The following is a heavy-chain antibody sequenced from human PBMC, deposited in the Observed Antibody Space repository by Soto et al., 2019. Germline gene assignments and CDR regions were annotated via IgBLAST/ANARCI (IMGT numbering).Heavy chain of an antibody. D-gene: IGHD4-17*01. Sequence: SGGSMRLSCAASGFTFDDYAMHWVRQAPGKGLEWVSGISWNSGSIGYADSVKGRFTISRDNAKNSLYLQMNSLRAEDTALYYCAKDTGPWTTVTTLDYWGQGTLVTVSS. CDR1: GFTFDDYA. CDR3: AKDTGPWTTVTTLDY. V-gene: IGHV3-9*01. J-gene: IGHJ4*02. CDR2: ISWNSGSI.